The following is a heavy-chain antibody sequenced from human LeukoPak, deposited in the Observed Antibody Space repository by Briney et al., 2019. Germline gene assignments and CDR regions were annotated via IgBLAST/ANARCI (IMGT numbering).Heavy chain of an antibody. CDR2: IKQDGSEK. CDR1: GFTFSNYW. J-gene: IGHJ4*02. Sequence: GGSLRLSCAASGFTFSNYWMTWIRQAPGKGLEWVANIKQDGSEKYYVDSVKGRFTISRHNSKNTLFLQMNSLRDEDTAVYYCARGVRGAYFDYWGQGTLVTVSS. CDR3: ARGVRGAYFDY. D-gene: IGHD3-10*01. V-gene: IGHV3-7*03.